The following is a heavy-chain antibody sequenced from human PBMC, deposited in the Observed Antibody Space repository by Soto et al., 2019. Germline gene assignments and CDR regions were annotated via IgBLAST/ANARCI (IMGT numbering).Heavy chain of an antibody. D-gene: IGHD6-19*01. CDR2: IWYDGSNK. Sequence: PGGSLRLSCAASGFTFSSYGMHWVRQAPGKGLEWVAVIWYDGSNKYYADSVKGRFTISRDNSKNTLYLQMSSLRAEDTAVYYCARGSSGWSSPFDYWGQGTLVTVSS. J-gene: IGHJ4*02. CDR3: ARGSSGWSSPFDY. V-gene: IGHV3-33*01. CDR1: GFTFSSYG.